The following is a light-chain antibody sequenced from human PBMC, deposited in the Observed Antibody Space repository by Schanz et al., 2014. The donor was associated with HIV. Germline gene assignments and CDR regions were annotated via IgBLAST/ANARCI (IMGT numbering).Light chain of an antibody. CDR3: CSYVHFTRSVV. V-gene: IGLV2-23*01. J-gene: IGLJ2*01. Sequence: QSALTQPASVSGTPGQSITISCSGTSFDVGSSAFVSWYQVSPGEAPKLLIYEGTRRPSGVSNRFSGSKSGDTASLSISGLQAEDEADYFCCSYVHFTRSVVFGGGTKLTVL. CDR2: EGT. CDR1: SFDVGSSAF.